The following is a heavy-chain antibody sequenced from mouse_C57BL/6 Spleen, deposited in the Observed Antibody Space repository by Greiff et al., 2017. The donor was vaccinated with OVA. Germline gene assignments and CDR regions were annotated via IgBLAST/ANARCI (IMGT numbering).Heavy chain of an antibody. CDR3: ARPPTTVVDYAMDY. V-gene: IGHV5-17*01. CDR1: GFTFSDYG. J-gene: IGHJ4*01. Sequence: EVQLVESGGGLVKPGGSLKLSCAASGFTFSDYGMHWVRQAPEKGLEWVAYISSGSSTIYYADTVKGRFTISRDNAKNTLFLQMTSLRSEDTAMYYCARPPTTVVDYAMDYWGQGTSVTVSS. CDR2: ISSGSSTI. D-gene: IGHD1-1*01.